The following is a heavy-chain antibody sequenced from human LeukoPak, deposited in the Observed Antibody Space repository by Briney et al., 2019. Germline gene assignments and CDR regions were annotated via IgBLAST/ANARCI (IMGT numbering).Heavy chain of an antibody. V-gene: IGHV3-48*01. Sequence: GGSLRLSCAASGFTFSSYSMNWVRQAPGKGLEWVSYISSSSSTIYYADSVKGRFTISRDNAKNSLYLQMNSLRAEDTAVYYCARADLGYYDSSGYHTPRWFDYWGQGTLVTVSS. CDR3: ARADLGYYDSSGYHTPRWFDY. J-gene: IGHJ4*02. CDR2: ISSSSSTI. CDR1: GFTFSSYS. D-gene: IGHD3-22*01.